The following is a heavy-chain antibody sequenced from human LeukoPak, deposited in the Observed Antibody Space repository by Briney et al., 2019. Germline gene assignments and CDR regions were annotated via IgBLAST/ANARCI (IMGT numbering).Heavy chain of an antibody. CDR1: GFTFTSYP. CDR3: AKDNRMLYPPFYFDH. J-gene: IGHJ4*02. D-gene: IGHD2-8*01. CDR2: TSGSGGST. Sequence: GGSLRFYCAASGFTFTSYPMTWVRQAPGKGLEWVSATSGSGGSTYYADSVKGRFTFSRDNPKNMLYLQMNSLRAEDTALYYCAKDNRMLYPPFYFDHWGQGTLVTVSS. V-gene: IGHV3-23*01.